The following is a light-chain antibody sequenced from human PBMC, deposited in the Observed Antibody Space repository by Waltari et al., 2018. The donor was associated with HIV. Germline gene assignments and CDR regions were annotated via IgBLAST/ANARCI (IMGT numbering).Light chain of an antibody. V-gene: IGLV1-47*01. CDR2: RSK. CDR1: SPNIGSNY. CDR3: ATWDDSLSGPV. J-gene: IGLJ3*02. Sequence: QSVLTQPPSASGTPGQRVAISCSGSSPNIGSNYVYWYQQLPGTAPKVLIYRSKQRPSGVPDRFSGSKSGTSASLAISALRSEDEADYYCATWDDSLSGPVFGGGTKLTVL.